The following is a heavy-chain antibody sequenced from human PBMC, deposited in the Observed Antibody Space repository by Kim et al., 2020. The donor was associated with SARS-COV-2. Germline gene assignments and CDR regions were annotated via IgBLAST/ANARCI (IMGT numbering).Heavy chain of an antibody. Sequence: GGSLRLSCAASGSTFDDYGMSWVRQAPGKGLEWVSGIKRKGDNTGNADSVKGRFTISRDNAKNSLYLQMNSLRAEDTALYYCDRGYISGPFDSWGHGTLVTVSS. CDR3: DRGYISGPFDS. CDR2: IKRKGDNT. CDR1: GSTFDDYG. V-gene: IGHV3-20*04. J-gene: IGHJ4*01. D-gene: IGHD6-19*01.